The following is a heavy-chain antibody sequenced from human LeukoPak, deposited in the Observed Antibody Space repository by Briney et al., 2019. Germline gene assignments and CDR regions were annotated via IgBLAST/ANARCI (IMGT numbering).Heavy chain of an antibody. CDR2: ISSSSSTI. D-gene: IGHD6-13*01. J-gene: IGHJ4*02. CDR1: GFTFSNSA. CDR3: AREGHHSSSWVIDY. Sequence: GGSLRLPCAASGFTFSNSALSWVRQAPGKGLEWVSYISSSSSTIYYADSVKGRFTISRDNAKNSLYLQMNSLRAEDTAVYYCAREGHHSSSWVIDYWGQGTLVTVSS. V-gene: IGHV3-48*01.